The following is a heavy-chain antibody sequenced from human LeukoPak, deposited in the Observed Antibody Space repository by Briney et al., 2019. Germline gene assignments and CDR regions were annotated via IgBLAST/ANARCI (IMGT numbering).Heavy chain of an antibody. D-gene: IGHD3-10*01. Sequence: PSETPSLTCTVSGGSISSYYWSWIRQPPGKGLEWIGYIYYSGSTNYNPSLKSRVTISVDTSKNQFSLKLSSVTAADTAVYYCARDFPYYYGSGSYNAFDIWGQGTMVTVSS. J-gene: IGHJ3*02. CDR2: IYYSGST. CDR1: GGSISSYY. CDR3: ARDFPYYYGSGSYNAFDI. V-gene: IGHV4-59*01.